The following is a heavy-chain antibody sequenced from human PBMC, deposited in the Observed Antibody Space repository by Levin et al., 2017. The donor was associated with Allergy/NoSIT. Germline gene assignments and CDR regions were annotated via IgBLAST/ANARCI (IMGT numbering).Heavy chain of an antibody. V-gene: IGHV4-39*07. Sequence: SETLSLTCTVSGGSISSSSYYWGWIRQPPGKGLEWIGSIYYSGSTYYNPSLKSRVTISVDTSKNQFSLKLSSVTAADTAVYYCARVNTMVRGVMAYFDYWGQGTLVTVSS. CDR1: GGSISSSSYY. CDR3: ARVNTMVRGVMAYFDY. J-gene: IGHJ4*02. CDR2: IYYSGST. D-gene: IGHD3-10*01.